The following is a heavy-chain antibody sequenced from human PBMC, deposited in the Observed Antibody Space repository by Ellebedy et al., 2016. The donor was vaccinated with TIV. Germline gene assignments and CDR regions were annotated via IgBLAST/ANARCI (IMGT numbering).Heavy chain of an antibody. V-gene: IGHV1-8*01. Sequence: ASVKVSCXASVYTFPSYDINWVRQATGQGREWMGWMNPNSGNTGYAQKFQGRVTMTRNTSISTAYMELSSLRSEDAAVYYCARGAYYDPLTGYSVFTYWGQGTLVTVSS. CDR3: ARGAYYDPLTGYSVFTY. CDR1: VYTFPSYD. D-gene: IGHD3-9*01. CDR2: MNPNSGNT. J-gene: IGHJ4*02.